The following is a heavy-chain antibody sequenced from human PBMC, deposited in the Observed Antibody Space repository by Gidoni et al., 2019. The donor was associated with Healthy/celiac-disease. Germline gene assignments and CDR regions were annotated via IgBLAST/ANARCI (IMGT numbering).Heavy chain of an antibody. CDR1: GGSFSGYY. V-gene: IGHV4-34*01. J-gene: IGHJ4*02. D-gene: IGHD6-6*01. Sequence: QVQLQQWGAGLLKPSETLSLTCAVYGGSFSGYYWSWIRQPPGKGLEWIGEINHSGSTNYNPSLKSRVTISVDTSKNQFSLKLSSVTAADTAVYYCARGRGIGDRIAARRLGRDFDYWGQGTLVTVSS. CDR2: INHSGST. CDR3: ARGRGIGDRIAARRLGRDFDY.